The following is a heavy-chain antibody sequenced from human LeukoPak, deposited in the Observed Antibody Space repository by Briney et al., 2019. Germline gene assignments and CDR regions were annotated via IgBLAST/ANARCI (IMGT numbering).Heavy chain of an antibody. J-gene: IGHJ2*01. CDR3: ARGSHYDSSGFTLFDL. V-gene: IGHV3-23*01. CDR1: GFTFSSYA. CDR2: IVGGST. D-gene: IGHD3-22*01. Sequence: EGSLRLPCAASGFTFSSYAMGWVRQAPGKGLEWVSVIVGGSTNYADSVKGRFTISRDNAKNTLYLQMNSLSAEDTAVYYCARGSHYDSSGFTLFDLWGRGTLVTVSS.